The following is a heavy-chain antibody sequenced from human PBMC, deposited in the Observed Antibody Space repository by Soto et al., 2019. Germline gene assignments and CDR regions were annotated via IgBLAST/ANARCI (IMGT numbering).Heavy chain of an antibody. J-gene: IGHJ3*02. CDR3: AHSSSSWPSRGAFDI. D-gene: IGHD6-13*01. V-gene: IGHV2-5*02. CDR2: IYWDDDK. CDR1: GFSLSTSGVG. Sequence: QITLKESGPTLVKPTQTLTLTCTFSGFSLSTSGVGGGWIRQPPGKALEWLALIYWDDDKRYSPSLKSRLTITKDTSKNQVVLTMTNMDPVDTATYYCAHSSSSWPSRGAFDIWGQGTMVTDSS.